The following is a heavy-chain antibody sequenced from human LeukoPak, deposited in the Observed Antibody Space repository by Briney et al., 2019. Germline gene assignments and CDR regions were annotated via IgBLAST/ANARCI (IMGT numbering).Heavy chain of an antibody. D-gene: IGHD1-26*01. Sequence: GGSLRLSCAASGFTFSSYAMSWVRQAPGKGLEWVSAISGSGGSTYYADSVKGRFTISRDNSRNTLYLQMNSLRAEDTAVYYCAKSGVRGATTDYFDYWGQGTLVTVSS. CDR1: GFTFSSYA. J-gene: IGHJ4*02. V-gene: IGHV3-23*01. CDR2: ISGSGGST. CDR3: AKSGVRGATTDYFDY.